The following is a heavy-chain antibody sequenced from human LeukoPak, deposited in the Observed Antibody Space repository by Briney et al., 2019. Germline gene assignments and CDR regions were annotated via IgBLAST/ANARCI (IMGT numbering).Heavy chain of an antibody. Sequence: ASXFTFSSYEMNWVRQAPGKGLEWVSXISSSGSTIYYADSVKGRFTISRDNAKNSLYLQMNSLRAEDTAVYYCARDGSGWPYYYYGMDVWGQGTTVTVSS. CDR2: ISSSGSTI. CDR3: ARDGSGWPYYYYGMDV. V-gene: IGHV3-48*03. J-gene: IGHJ6*02. CDR1: XFTFSSYE. D-gene: IGHD6-19*01.